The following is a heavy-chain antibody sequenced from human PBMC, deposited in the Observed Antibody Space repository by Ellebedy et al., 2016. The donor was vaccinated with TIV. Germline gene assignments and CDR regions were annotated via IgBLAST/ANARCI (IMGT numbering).Heavy chain of an antibody. Sequence: GGSLRLSXAASGLTFSNYPMSWVRQAPGKGLEWVSAVGGSGYTTYYADSVKGRFTITRDNSKNMLYLQMNSLRAEDTAVYFCAKLPTTTTPIDYWGQGTLVTVSS. CDR3: AKLPTTTTPIDY. V-gene: IGHV3-23*01. CDR1: GLTFSNYP. D-gene: IGHD1-26*01. J-gene: IGHJ4*02. CDR2: VGGSGYTT.